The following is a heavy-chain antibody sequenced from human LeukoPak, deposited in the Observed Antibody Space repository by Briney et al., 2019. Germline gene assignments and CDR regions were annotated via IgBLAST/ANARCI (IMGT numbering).Heavy chain of an antibody. CDR2: IRNKANSDTT. Sequence: PGGSLRLSCAASGFTFSNAWMSWVRQAPGRGLEWVGRIRNKANSDTTAYAASVKGRFTISRDDSENSLYLQMNSLKTEDTAVYYCARFLVGYGMDVWGQGTTVTVYS. CDR1: GFTFSNAW. V-gene: IGHV3-72*01. CDR3: ARFLVGYGMDV. J-gene: IGHJ6*02. D-gene: IGHD2-8*02.